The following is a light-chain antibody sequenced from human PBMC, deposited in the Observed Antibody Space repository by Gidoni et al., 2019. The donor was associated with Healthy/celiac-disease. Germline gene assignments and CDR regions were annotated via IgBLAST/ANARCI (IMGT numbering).Light chain of an antibody. CDR2: GAS. Sequence: EIVMTQSPATLSVSPGDRATLSCRARQSVSSNLAWYQQKPGQAPRLLIYGASTRATGIPARFSGSGSGIEFTLTISNLQSADFAVSYCQQYTTWYPRPFGGGTKVEIK. CDR3: QQYTTWYPRP. CDR1: QSVSSN. J-gene: IGKJ4*02. V-gene: IGKV3-15*01.